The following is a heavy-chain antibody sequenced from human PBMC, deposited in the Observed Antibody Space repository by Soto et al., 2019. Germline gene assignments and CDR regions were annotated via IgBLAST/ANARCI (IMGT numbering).Heavy chain of an antibody. V-gene: IGHV1-2*02. D-gene: IGHD1-26*01. CDR3: ARALSFGSGTFDY. Sequence: QVQLVQSGAEVKQPGASVKVSCKTSGYTFTAYYIHWVRQAPGQGLEWMGCINPDSGGTKYAQKFQGRVTMTRDTSITTAYMDLSSLRSDDTAFYYCARALSFGSGTFDYWGQGTLVTVSS. CDR1: GYTFTAYY. J-gene: IGHJ4*02. CDR2: INPDSGGT.